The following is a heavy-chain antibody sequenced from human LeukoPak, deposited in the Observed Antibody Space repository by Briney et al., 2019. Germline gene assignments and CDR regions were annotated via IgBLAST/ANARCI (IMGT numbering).Heavy chain of an antibody. D-gene: IGHD3-10*01. CDR2: ISSSGSTI. Sequence: PGGPLRLPCAAPGFTFSSYEMNWVRQAPGKGLEWVSYISSSGSTIYYADSVKGRFTISRENAKNSLYLQMNSLRAEDTAVYYCAILMVRGAYGMDVWGKGTTVTVSS. V-gene: IGHV3-48*03. J-gene: IGHJ6*04. CDR3: AILMVRGAYGMDV. CDR1: GFTFSSYE.